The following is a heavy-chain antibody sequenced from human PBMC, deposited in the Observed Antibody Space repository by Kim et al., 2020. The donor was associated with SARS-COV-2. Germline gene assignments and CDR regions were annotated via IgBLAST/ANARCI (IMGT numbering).Heavy chain of an antibody. J-gene: IGHJ4*02. D-gene: IGHD3-22*01. V-gene: IGHV1-3*01. CDR3: ARVFDYYDSSGYYFDY. Sequence: KFQGRVTITRDTSASTAYMELSSLRSEDTAVYYCARVFDYYDSSGYYFDYWGQGTLVTVSS.